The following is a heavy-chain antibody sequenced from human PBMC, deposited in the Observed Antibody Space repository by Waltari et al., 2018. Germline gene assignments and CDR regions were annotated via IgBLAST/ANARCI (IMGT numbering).Heavy chain of an antibody. D-gene: IGHD6-25*01. CDR1: GGTFSSYA. CDR3: ARDGGRDIAPGYFDY. V-gene: IGHV1-69*01. CDR2: ISPIFGTA. J-gene: IGHJ4*02. Sequence: QVQLVQSGAEVKKPGSSVKVSCKASGGTFSSYAISWVRQAPGQGLEWMGEISPIFGTANYAQKCQGRVTITADEATSTAYMELSSLRSEDTAVYYCARDGGRDIAPGYFDYWGQGTLVTVSS.